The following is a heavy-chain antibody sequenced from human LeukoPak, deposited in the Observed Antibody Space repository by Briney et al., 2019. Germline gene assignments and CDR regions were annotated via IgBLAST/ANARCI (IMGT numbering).Heavy chain of an antibody. V-gene: IGHV3-48*03. CDR1: GFTFNDYE. Sequence: PGGSLRLSCAASGFTFNDYEINWVRQAPGKGLEWVSCISTSGSTTYYADSVKGRFTISRDNAKNSLFLQMNTLTAEDTAVYYCARGALHVFDYWGQGSPVTVSS. CDR3: ARGALHVFDY. CDR2: ISTSGSTT. D-gene: IGHD3-10*02. J-gene: IGHJ4*02.